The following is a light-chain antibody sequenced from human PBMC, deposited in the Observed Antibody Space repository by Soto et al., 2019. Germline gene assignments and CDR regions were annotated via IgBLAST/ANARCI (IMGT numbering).Light chain of an antibody. J-gene: IGKJ1*01. CDR3: QQYGRSPRT. Sequence: IELTQCPVALSLSPWERATLSCGASQSVSSSYLAWYQHKPGQAPSLLIYGASTRATGIPDRFSGSGSGTDFTLTISRLEPEDFAVYSCQQYGRSPRTFGQGTKLDI. CDR1: QSVSSSY. CDR2: GAS. V-gene: IGKV3-20*01.